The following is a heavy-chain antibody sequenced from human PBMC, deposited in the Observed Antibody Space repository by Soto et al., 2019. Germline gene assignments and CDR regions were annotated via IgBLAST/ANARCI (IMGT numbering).Heavy chain of an antibody. Sequence: ESGGVVVQPGGSLRLSCAASGFTFDDYTMHWVRQAPGKGLEWVSLISWDGGSTYYADSVKGRFTISRDNSKNSLYLQMNSLRTEDTALYYCAKDIDRYCGGDCYSAFDYWGQGTLVTVSS. CDR1: GFTFDDYT. J-gene: IGHJ4*02. CDR3: AKDIDRYCGGDCYSAFDY. CDR2: ISWDGGST. V-gene: IGHV3-43*01. D-gene: IGHD2-21*02.